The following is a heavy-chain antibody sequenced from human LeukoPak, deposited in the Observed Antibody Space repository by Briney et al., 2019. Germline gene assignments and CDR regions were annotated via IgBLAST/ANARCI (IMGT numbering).Heavy chain of an antibody. D-gene: IGHD3-3*01. CDR1: GFTFSNYA. V-gene: IGHV3-23*01. Sequence: GGSLRLSCAASGFTFSNYAMSWVRQAPGKGLEWVSAISGSGGSTYYADSVKGRFTISRDNSKNTLYLQMNSLRAEDTAVYYCAKENTIFGVVIIPFDYWGQGTLVTASS. CDR2: ISGSGGST. CDR3: AKENTIFGVVIIPFDY. J-gene: IGHJ4*02.